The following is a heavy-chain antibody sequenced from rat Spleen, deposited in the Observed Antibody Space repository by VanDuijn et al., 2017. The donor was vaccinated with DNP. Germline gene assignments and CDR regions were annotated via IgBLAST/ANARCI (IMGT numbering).Heavy chain of an antibody. J-gene: IGHJ2*01. D-gene: IGHD4-1*01. CDR1: GFSLATYG. Sequence: QVQLEESGPGLMQPSETLSLTCTVSGFSLATYGVTWVRQPPGEGLEWMGVIWNNGGTRYNSALKSRLSISRDTSKSQVFLKMTRLQTEDTATYYCARDWDGYNIDYWGQGLMVTVSS. CDR2: IWNNGGT. V-gene: IGHV2-32*01. CDR3: ARDWDGYNIDY.